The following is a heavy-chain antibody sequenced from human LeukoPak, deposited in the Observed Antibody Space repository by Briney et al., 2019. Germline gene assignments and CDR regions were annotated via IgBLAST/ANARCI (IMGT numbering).Heavy chain of an antibody. CDR1: GGSISSLY. D-gene: IGHD3-3*01. V-gene: IGHV4-59*11. CDR2: IYYSGST. J-gene: IGHJ5*02. Sequence: SETLSLTRTVSGGSISSLYWSWIRAPPGKGLEWSGYIYYSGSTNYNPSLKSRVTISVDTSKNQFSLKLSSVTAADTAVYYCARVPITIFAQAYWFDPWGQGTLVTVSA. CDR3: ARVPITIFAQAYWFDP.